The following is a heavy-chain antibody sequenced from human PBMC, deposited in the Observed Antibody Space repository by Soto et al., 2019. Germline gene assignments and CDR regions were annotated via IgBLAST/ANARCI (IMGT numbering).Heavy chain of an antibody. CDR1: GGFFQSVSYF. CDR2: VYRTGST. V-gene: IGHV4-61*01. J-gene: IGHJ4*02. CDR3: PRDLPFFVV. Sequence: SETLFLTCTLSGGFFQSVSYFWTWIRQLSRQGLEWIGYVYRTGSTSYNPSLKSQVSISRDTSKNQFSLNLDSVTAADTSGDFCPRDLPFFVVCGEGSLVTVGS.